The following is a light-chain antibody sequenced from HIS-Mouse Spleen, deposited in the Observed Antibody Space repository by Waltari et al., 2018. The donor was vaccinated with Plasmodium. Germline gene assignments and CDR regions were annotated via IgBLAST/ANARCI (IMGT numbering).Light chain of an antibody. V-gene: IGLV2-23*01. CDR1: ISDVGRSTL. J-gene: IGLJ2*01. CDR3: CSYAGSVV. CDR2: EGS. Sequence: QSALTQPASVSGSPGQSITISCTGTISDVGRSTLVSWYQQHPGKAPKLMIYEGSKRPSGVSNRFSGSKSGNTASLTISGLQAEDEADYYCCSYAGSVVFGGGTKLTVL.